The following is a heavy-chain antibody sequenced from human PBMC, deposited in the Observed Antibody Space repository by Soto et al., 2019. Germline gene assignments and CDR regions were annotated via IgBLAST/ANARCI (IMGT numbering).Heavy chain of an antibody. CDR3: ARYNLEAAGIFDY. CDR2: IYHSGST. D-gene: IGHD6-13*01. J-gene: IGHJ4*02. Sequence: SETLSLTCAVSGGSISSGGYSWSWIRQPPGKGLEWIGYIYHSGSTYYNPSLKSRVTISVDRSKNQFSLKLSSVTAADTAVYYCARYNLEAAGIFDYWGQGTLVTVSS. V-gene: IGHV4-30-2*01. CDR1: GGSISSGGYS.